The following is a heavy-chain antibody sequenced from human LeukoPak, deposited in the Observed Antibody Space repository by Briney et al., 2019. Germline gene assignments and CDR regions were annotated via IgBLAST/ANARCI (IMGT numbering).Heavy chain of an antibody. CDR3: ARDLSYGTRRFYGMDV. D-gene: IGHD5-18*01. Sequence: GGSLRLSCAASGFTFSSYWMNWARQAPGKGLERVASINHNGNVNYYVDSVKGRFTVSRDNAKNSLYLQMNSLRAEDTAVYYCARDLSYGTRRFYGMDVWGQGTTVTVSS. V-gene: IGHV3-7*01. CDR1: GFTFSSYW. J-gene: IGHJ6*02. CDR2: INHNGNVN.